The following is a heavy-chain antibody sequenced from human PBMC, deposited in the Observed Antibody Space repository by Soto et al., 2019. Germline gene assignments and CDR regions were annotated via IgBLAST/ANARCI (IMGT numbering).Heavy chain of an antibody. D-gene: IGHD5-18*01. Sequence: QVQLVESGEGVVQPGRSLRLSCAASGFTFSSYAMHWVRQAPGKGLEWVAVISYDGSNKYYADSVKGRFTISRDNSKNTLYLHMNSLRAEATPVYYCARDRGRHTAMVTDYYYGMDVWGQGTTVTVSS. CDR1: GFTFSSYA. CDR3: ARDRGRHTAMVTDYYYGMDV. CDR2: ISYDGSNK. J-gene: IGHJ6*02. V-gene: IGHV3-30-3*01.